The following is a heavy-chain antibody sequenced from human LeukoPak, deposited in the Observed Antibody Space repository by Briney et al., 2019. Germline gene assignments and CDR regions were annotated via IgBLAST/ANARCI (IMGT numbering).Heavy chain of an antibody. CDR3: ARDRKDVVVVAVAAFDI. J-gene: IGHJ3*02. Sequence: SVKVSCKASEGTFSSYAISWVRQAPGQGLEWMGGIIPIFGTANYAQKFQGRVTITADESTSTAYMELSSLRSEDTAVYYCARDRKDVVVVAVAAFDIWGQGTMVTVSS. CDR2: IIPIFGTA. CDR1: EGTFSSYA. D-gene: IGHD2-15*01. V-gene: IGHV1-69*01.